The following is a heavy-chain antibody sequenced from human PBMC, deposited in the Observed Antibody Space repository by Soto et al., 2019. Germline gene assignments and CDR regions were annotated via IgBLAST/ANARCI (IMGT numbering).Heavy chain of an antibody. V-gene: IGHV3-74*01. CDR3: ARGVPNCSSSSCYFDF. D-gene: IGHD2-2*01. Sequence: PGESLKISCAASGFTFSSHWMNWVRQGPGKGLVWVSRISGDGRTTSHADSVKGRFTISRDNAKNTLYLQMNSLRVEDTAVYYCARGVPNCSSSSCYFDFWGQGILVTVSS. CDR1: GFTFSSHW. CDR2: ISGDGRTT. J-gene: IGHJ4*02.